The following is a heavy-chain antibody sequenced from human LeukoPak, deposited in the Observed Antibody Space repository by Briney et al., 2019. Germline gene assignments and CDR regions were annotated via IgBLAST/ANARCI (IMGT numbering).Heavy chain of an antibody. J-gene: IGHJ4*02. CDR2: IYSGGST. CDR3: ARDPYYYDSSTYSHHYFGN. Sequence: GGSLRLSCAASGFTVSSNYMSWVRRAPGKGLEWVSVIYSGGSTNYADSVKGRFTISRDNSKNTLYLQMNSLRAEDTAVYYCARDPYYYDSSTYSHHYFGNWGQGTLVTVSS. CDR1: GFTVSSNY. V-gene: IGHV3-53*01. D-gene: IGHD3-22*01.